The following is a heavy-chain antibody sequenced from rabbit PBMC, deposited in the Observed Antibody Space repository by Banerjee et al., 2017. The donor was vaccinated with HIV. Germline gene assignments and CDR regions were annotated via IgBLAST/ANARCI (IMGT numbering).Heavy chain of an antibody. V-gene: IGHV1S45*01. CDR1: GFSFSSSYW. CDR2: IGTGSSGIT. D-gene: IGHD7-1*01. J-gene: IGHJ4*01. Sequence: QEQLEESGGDLVKPEGSLTLTCTASGFSFSSSYWIGWVRQAPGKGLEWIACIGTGSSGITYYASWAKGRFTISKTSSTTVTLQMTSLTAADTATYFCARSVQYAGYAGYVNLWGQGTLVTVS. CDR3: ARSVQYAGYAGYVNL.